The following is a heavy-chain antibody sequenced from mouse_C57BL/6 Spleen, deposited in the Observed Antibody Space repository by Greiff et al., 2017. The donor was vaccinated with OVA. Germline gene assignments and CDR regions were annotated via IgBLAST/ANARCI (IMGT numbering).Heavy chain of an antibody. Sequence: DVMLVESGGGLVKPGGSLKLSCAASGFTFSDYGMHWVRQAPEKGLEWVAYISSGSSTIYYTDTVKGRITISRDNAKNTLFLQMTSLRSEDTAKYYCSRQYYGRNYAVDYWGQGTSVTVSS. CDR2: ISSGSSTI. V-gene: IGHV5-17*01. D-gene: IGHD1-1*01. CDR1: GFTFSDYG. J-gene: IGHJ4*01. CDR3: SRQYYGRNYAVDY.